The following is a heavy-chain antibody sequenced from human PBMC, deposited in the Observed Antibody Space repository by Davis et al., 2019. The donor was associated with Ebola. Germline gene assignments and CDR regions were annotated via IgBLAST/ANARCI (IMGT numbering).Heavy chain of an antibody. D-gene: IGHD3-22*01. CDR3: ARSYYYDTSGNSLPYFDY. V-gene: IGHV3-74*01. CDR2: INSDGSST. CDR1: GFTFNIYW. Sequence: GESLKISCAASGFTFNIYWMHWVRQAPGKGLVWVSRINSDGSSTTYADSVKGRCTISRDNAKNTLYLQMNSLRAEDTAVYYCARSYYYDTSGNSLPYFDYWGQGTLVTVSS. J-gene: IGHJ4*02.